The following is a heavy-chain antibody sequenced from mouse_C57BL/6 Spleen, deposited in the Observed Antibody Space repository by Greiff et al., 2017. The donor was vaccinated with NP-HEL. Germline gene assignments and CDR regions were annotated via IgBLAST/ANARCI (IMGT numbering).Heavy chain of an antibody. CDR2: IDPEDGDP. CDR3: TFYDGYFPFAY. Sequence: EVQLQQSGAELVRPGASVKLSCTASGFNIKDYYMHWVKQRPEQGLEWIGRIDPEDGDPEYAPKFQGKATMTADTSSNTAYLQLSSLTSEDTAVYYCTFYDGYFPFAYGGQGTLVTVSA. CDR1: GFNIKDYY. D-gene: IGHD2-3*01. V-gene: IGHV14-1*01. J-gene: IGHJ3*01.